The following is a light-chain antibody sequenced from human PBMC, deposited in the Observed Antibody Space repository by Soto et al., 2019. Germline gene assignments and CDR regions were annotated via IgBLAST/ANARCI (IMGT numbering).Light chain of an antibody. Sequence: EIVLTQSPGTLSLSPGERATLSCRASQSVSSSYLAWYQQKPGQAPRLLIYGASSRATGIPDRFSGSGSGTDFPLTISRLEPEDFPVYSCQQYGSSPSYPFGQGPKLEIK. CDR1: QSVSSSY. CDR3: QQYGSSPSYP. V-gene: IGKV3-20*01. J-gene: IGKJ2*01. CDR2: GAS.